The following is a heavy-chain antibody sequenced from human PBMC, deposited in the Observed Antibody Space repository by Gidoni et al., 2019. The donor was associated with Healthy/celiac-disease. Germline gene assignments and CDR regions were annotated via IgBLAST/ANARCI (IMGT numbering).Heavy chain of an antibody. CDR2: ISGSGGST. CDR1: GFTFSSYA. V-gene: IGHV3-23*01. J-gene: IGHJ4*02. D-gene: IGHD3-16*02. Sequence: EVQLLESGGGLVQPGGSLRLSCAASGFTFSSYAMSWVRQAPGKGLEWVSAISGSGGSTYYEDSVKGRFTISRDNSKNTLYLQMNSLRAEDTAVYYCAKDYRRATTPDYWGQGTLVTVSS. CDR3: AKDYRRATTPDY.